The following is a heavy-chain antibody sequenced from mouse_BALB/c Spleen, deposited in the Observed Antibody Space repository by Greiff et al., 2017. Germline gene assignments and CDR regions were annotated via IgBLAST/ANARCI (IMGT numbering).Heavy chain of an antibody. D-gene: IGHD2-10*02. CDR3: TRCLDYFDY. CDR1: GYTFTSYW. CDR2: IYPGSGST. Sequence: LKQPGSELVRPGASVKLSCKASGYTFTSYWMHWVKQRPGQGLEWIGNIYPGSGSTNYDEKFKSKATLTVDTSSSTAYMQLSSLTSEDSAVYYCTRCLDYFDYWGQGTTLTVSS. V-gene: IGHV1S22*01. J-gene: IGHJ2*01.